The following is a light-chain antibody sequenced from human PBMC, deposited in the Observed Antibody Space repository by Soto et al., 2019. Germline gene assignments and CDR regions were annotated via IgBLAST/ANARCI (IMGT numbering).Light chain of an antibody. V-gene: IGKV3-11*01. CDR3: QQRSNWLPFT. CDR1: QSVSSF. J-gene: IGKJ3*01. CDR2: DAF. Sequence: EIVLTQSPATLSLSPGERATLSCRASQSVSSFLAWYQQKPGQAPRLLIYDAFNRATGIPARFSGSGSGTDFTLTISSLVPEDFAVYYCQQRSNWLPFTSGPGTKVDIK.